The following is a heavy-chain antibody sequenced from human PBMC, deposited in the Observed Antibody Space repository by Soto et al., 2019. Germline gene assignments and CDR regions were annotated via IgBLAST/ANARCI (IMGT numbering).Heavy chain of an antibody. J-gene: IGHJ4*02. CDR1: GFTCSSYS. D-gene: IGHD2-8*01. V-gene: IGHV3-48*02. CDR2: ISSSTSSI. Sequence: EVQLVESGGGLVQPGGSLRLSCAASGFTCSSYSMNGVRQAPGKGLEWVSYISSSTSSIYYADSVKGRFTISSDNAKNSLDLQMTSLRDADTAVYYCALGVRGTYLVPCDSWGQGTLVTVSS. CDR3: ALGVRGTYLVPCDS.